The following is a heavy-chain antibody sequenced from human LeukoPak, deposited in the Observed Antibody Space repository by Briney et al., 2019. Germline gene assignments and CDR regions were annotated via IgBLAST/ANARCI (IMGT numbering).Heavy chain of an antibody. Sequence: SETLSLTCTVSGGSISSYCWSWIRQPPGKGLEWIGYIYYSGSTNYNPSLKSRVTISVDTSKNQFSLKLSSVTAADTAVYYCARHGYSSGSLAWFDPWGQGTQVTVSS. J-gene: IGHJ5*02. CDR2: IYYSGST. CDR3: ARHGYSSGSLAWFDP. CDR1: GGSISSYC. D-gene: IGHD6-19*01. V-gene: IGHV4-59*01.